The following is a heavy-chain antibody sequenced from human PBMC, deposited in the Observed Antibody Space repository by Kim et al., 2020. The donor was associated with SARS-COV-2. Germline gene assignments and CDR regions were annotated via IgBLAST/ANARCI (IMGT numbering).Heavy chain of an antibody. V-gene: IGHV3-21*01. Sequence: GGSLRLSCAASGFTFSSYSMNWVRQAPGKGLEWVSSISSSSSYIYYADSVKGRFTISRDNAKNSPYLQMNSLRAEDTAVYYCAREYVSGSTGRIAAAGSPDYWGQGTLVTVSS. CDR1: GFTFSSYS. D-gene: IGHD6-13*01. CDR3: AREYVSGSTGRIAAAGSPDY. J-gene: IGHJ4*01. CDR2: ISSSSSYI.